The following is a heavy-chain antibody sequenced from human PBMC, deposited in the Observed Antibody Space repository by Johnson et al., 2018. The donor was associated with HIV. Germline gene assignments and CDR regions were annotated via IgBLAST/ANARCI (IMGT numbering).Heavy chain of an antibody. CDR2: IWYDGSNK. J-gene: IGHJ3*02. Sequence: QVLLVESGGGVVQPGRSLRLSCTASGFTFSSYGMHWVRQAPGKGLEWVAVIWYDGSNKYYGDSVKGRFTISRDNSKNTVYLQMNSLKAEDTAVYYCSRRSWAFDAFDIWGQGTMVTVSS. D-gene: IGHD1-26*01. CDR1: GFTFSSYG. V-gene: IGHV3-33*01. CDR3: SRRSWAFDAFDI.